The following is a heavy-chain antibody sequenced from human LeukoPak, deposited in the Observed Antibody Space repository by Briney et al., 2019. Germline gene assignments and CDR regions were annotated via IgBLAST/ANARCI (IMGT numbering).Heavy chain of an antibody. CDR1: GFPFSSYG. V-gene: IGHV3-30*02. CDR3: AREIAAAGTAVYYFDY. J-gene: IGHJ4*02. CDR2: IRYDGSNK. Sequence: GGSPRLSCAASGFPFSSYGMHWVRQAPGKGLEGVAYIRYDGSNKYYADSVKGRFTISRDNSKNTLYLQMNSLRAEDTAVYYCAREIAAAGTAVYYFDYWGQGTLVTVSS. D-gene: IGHD6-13*01.